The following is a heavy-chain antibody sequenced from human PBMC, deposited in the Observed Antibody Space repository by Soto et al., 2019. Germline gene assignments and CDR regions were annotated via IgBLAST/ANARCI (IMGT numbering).Heavy chain of an antibody. CDR2: IIPILGIA. J-gene: IGHJ6*03. V-gene: IGHV1-69*04. CDR1: GGTFSSYT. Sequence: SVKVSCKASGGTFSSYTISWVRQAPGQGLEWMGRIIPILGIANYAQKFQGRVTITADKSTSTAYMELSSLRSEDTAVYYCARDIVATITGDYYYYMDVWGKGNTVTVSS. D-gene: IGHD5-12*01. CDR3: ARDIVATITGDYYYYMDV.